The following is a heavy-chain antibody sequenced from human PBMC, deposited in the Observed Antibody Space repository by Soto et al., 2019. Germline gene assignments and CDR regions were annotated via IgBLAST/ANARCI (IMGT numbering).Heavy chain of an antibody. J-gene: IGHJ4*02. D-gene: IGHD4-17*01. V-gene: IGHV4-61*01. Sequence: SETLSLTCSVSGGSVSNKTHYWSWIRQPPGKRLEWIGYVYYSGTTNYNPSLKSRVTISVDLSKNQFSLRLSSVTTADTALYYCARTTAVPNTLRSRYFFDYWGQGTLVTVSS. CDR2: VYYSGTT. CDR3: ARTTAVPNTLRSRYFFDY. CDR1: GGSVSNKTHY.